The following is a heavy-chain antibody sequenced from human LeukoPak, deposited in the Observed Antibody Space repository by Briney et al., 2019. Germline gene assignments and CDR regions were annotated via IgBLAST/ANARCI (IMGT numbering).Heavy chain of an antibody. J-gene: IGHJ4*02. D-gene: IGHD3-3*01. Sequence: SETLSLTCTVSGGSISSYYWGWIRQPPGKGLEWIGSIYYSGSTYYNPSLKSRVTISVDTSKNQFSLKLSSVTAEDTAVYYCARAEYDFWSGYRYHFDYWGQGTLVTVSS. CDR2: IYYSGST. V-gene: IGHV4-39*01. CDR3: ARAEYDFWSGYRYHFDY. CDR1: GGSISSYY.